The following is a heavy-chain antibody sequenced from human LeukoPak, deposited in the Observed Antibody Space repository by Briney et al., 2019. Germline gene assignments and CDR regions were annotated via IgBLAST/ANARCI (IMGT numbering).Heavy chain of an antibody. D-gene: IGHD2-2*01. J-gene: IGHJ6*03. CDR2: IRYDGSNK. CDR1: GFTLSSYG. V-gene: IGHV3-30*02. Sequence: GGSLRLSCAASGFTLSSYGMHWVRQAPGKGLEWVAFIRYDGSNKYYADSVKGRFTISRDNSKNTLYLQMNSLRAEDTAVYYCAKDEADIVVVPAASGSYYMDVWGKGTTVTVSS. CDR3: AKDEADIVVVPAASGSYYMDV.